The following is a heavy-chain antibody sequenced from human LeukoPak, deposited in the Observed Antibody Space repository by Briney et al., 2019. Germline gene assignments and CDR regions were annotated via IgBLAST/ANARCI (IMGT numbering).Heavy chain of an antibody. CDR3: ARGHHVVVATATWASDAFDL. V-gene: IGHV5-51*01. D-gene: IGHD2-21*02. J-gene: IGHJ3*01. CDR2: IYPGDSDS. CDR1: GYNFTSHW. Sequence: VASLKISCKGSGYNFTSHWIGWVRQMPGKGVEWMVIIYPGDSDSRQSPSLRGQVTISADKSINTAYLQWNSLKASDTAMYYCARGHHVVVATATWASDAFDLWGQGTMVTVSS.